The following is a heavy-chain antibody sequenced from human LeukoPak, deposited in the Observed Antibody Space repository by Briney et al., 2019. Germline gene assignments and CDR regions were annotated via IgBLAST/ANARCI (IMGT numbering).Heavy chain of an antibody. J-gene: IGHJ4*02. CDR3: ARGAGYNYPYYFDY. Sequence: SGHYWTWLRQSPGKGLEWVSVIYGGGNIYYADSVKGRFTISRDNSKNTLYLQMNSLRAEDTAVYYCARGAGYNYPYYFDYWGQGTLVTVSS. CDR2: IYGGGNI. D-gene: IGHD5-24*01. CDR1: SGHY. V-gene: IGHV3-53*01.